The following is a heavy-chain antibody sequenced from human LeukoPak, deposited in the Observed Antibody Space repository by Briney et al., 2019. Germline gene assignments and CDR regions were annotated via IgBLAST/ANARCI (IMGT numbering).Heavy chain of an antibody. CDR3: AKNYYDSSGLFDY. D-gene: IGHD3-22*01. V-gene: IGHV3-9*01. CDR2: ISWNSGGI. CDR1: GFTFNNYA. J-gene: IGHJ4*02. Sequence: GGSLRLSCAASGFTFNNYAMHWVRQAPGKGLEWVSGISWNSGGIGYADSVKGRFTISRDNAKNSLHLQMNSLRAEDTAVYYCAKNYYDSSGLFDYWGQGTLVIVSS.